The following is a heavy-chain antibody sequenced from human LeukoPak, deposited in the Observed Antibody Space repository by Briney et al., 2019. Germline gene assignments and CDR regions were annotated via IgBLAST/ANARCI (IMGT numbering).Heavy chain of an antibody. J-gene: IGHJ4*02. V-gene: IGHV4-61*01. Sequence: SETLSLTCTVSGYTISSGYYRGWIRQPPGKGLEWIGYIYYSGSTNYNPSLKSRVTISVDTSKNQFSLKLSSVTAADTAVYYCARGDLSSGGTGGYYFDYWGQGTLFTVSS. CDR1: GYTISSGYY. CDR2: IYYSGST. CDR3: ARGDLSSGGTGGYYFDY. D-gene: IGHD6-19*01.